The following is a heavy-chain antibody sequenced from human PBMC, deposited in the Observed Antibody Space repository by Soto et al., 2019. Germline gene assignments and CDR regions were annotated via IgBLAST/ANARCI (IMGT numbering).Heavy chain of an antibody. CDR2: ISSSSRYI. J-gene: IGHJ1*01. V-gene: IGHV3-21*01. Sequence: EVQLVESGGGLVKPGGSLRLSCAASGFTFSSYSRNWVRQAPGKGLEGVSSISSSSRYIYYPDSVKGRFTISRDNAKNSLYLQMSSLRAEDTAVYYCARGFDILTGLYFQHWGQGTLVTVSS. CDR1: GFTFSSYS. D-gene: IGHD3-9*01. CDR3: ARGFDILTGLYFQH.